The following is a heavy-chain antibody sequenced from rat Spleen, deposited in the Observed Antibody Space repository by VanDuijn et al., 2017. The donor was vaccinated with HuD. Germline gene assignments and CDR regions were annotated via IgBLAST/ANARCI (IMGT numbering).Heavy chain of an antibody. J-gene: IGHJ2*01. CDR2: ISPSGGST. V-gene: IGHV5-25*01. CDR1: GFTFSDYY. CDR3: TRHPDYSNYFDY. Sequence: EVQLVESGGGLVQPGRSMKLSCVASGFTFSDYYMAWVRQAPTKGLEWVASISPSGGSTYYRDSMKGRFTISRDNAKSTLYLQMDSLRSEDTATYYCTRHPDYSNYFDYWGQGVMVTVSS. D-gene: IGHD1-1*01.